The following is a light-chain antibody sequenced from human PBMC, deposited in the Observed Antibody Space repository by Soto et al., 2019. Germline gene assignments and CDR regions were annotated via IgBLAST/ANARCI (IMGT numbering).Light chain of an antibody. J-gene: IGKJ5*01. CDR2: DAS. CDR1: QSISSS. V-gene: IGKV1-33*01. CDR3: QQYENFPIT. Sequence: DIQMTQSPSTLPASVGDRVTITCRASQSISSSFNWYQQKPGKAPKLLIYDASNMETGVPSRFTGSGSGTDFTFTISSLQPEDIATYYCQQYENFPITFGQGTRLE.